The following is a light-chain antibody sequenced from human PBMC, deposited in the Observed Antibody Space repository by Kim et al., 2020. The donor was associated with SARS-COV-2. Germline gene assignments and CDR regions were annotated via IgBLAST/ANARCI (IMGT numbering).Light chain of an antibody. J-gene: IGKJ2*03. CDR1: QSISSW. Sequence: SASVGDRVTITCRARQSISSWLAWYQQKPGKAPKLLIYKASSLESGVTSRFSGSGSGTEFTLTISSLQPDDFATYYCQQYNSYPYSFGQGTKLEI. V-gene: IGKV1-5*03. CDR2: KAS. CDR3: QQYNSYPYS.